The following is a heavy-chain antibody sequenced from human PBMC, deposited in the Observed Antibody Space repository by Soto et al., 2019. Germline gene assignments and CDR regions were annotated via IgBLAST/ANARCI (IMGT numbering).Heavy chain of an antibody. CDR3: AIRTGQLAIISEFDGDWFFEV. CDR2: INPDSGGT. J-gene: IGHJ2*01. V-gene: IGHV1-2*02. Sequence: ASVKVSCKASGYTFTDYYIHWVRQAPGQGLEWVGWINPDSGGTNLAQRFQGRVTMTSYTSINTAYMELSSLRSDDTAVYYCAIRTGQLAIISEFDGDWFFEVWGRGTLVTVSS. D-gene: IGHD2-2*01. CDR1: GYTFTDYY.